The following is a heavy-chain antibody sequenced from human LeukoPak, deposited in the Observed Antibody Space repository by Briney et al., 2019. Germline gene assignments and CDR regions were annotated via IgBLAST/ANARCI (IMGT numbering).Heavy chain of an antibody. J-gene: IGHJ4*02. D-gene: IGHD3-22*01. Sequence: ASVKVSCKASGYTFTGYYMHWVLQAPGQGLEWMGRINPNSGGTNYAQKFQGRVTMTRDTSISTAYMELSRLRSDDTAVYYCARVSSASGYYCHYWGQGTLVTVSS. CDR2: INPNSGGT. CDR1: GYTFTGYY. V-gene: IGHV1-2*06. CDR3: ARVSSASGYYCHY.